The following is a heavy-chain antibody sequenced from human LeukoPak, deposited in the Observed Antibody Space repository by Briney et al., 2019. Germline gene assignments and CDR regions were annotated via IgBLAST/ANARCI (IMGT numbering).Heavy chain of an antibody. J-gene: IGHJ4*02. CDR3: ARGGYSSSTSCSTYDY. V-gene: IGHV1-2*02. Sequence: ASVKVSCKASGYTFTGYYMHWVRQAPGQGLEWMGWINPNSGGTNYAQKFQGRVTMTRDTSISTAYMELSRLRSDDTAVYYCARGGYSSSTSCSTYDYWGQGTLVTVSS. CDR2: INPNSGGT. D-gene: IGHD2-2*01. CDR1: GYTFTGYY.